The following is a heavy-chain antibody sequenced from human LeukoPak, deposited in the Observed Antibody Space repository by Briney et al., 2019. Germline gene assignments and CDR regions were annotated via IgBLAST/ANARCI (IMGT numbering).Heavy chain of an antibody. CDR3: ARQLPTAAADTRGYFDY. Sequence: PSETLSLTCTVSGSSISIISSSTYYWGWIRQAPGTGLEWIGSLYYGENSHYNPSLKSRATLSVDTSNNQFSLKLTSVTAADAAVYFCARQLPTAAADTRGYFDYWGQGTVVTVSS. D-gene: IGHD6-25*01. CDR2: LYYGENS. CDR1: GSSISIISSSTYY. J-gene: IGHJ4*02. V-gene: IGHV4-39*01.